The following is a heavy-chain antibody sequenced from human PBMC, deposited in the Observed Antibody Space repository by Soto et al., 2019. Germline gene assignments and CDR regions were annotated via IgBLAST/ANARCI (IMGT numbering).Heavy chain of an antibody. CDR3: EAPGTGLAGYSYGTVGY. J-gene: IGHJ4*02. CDR1: GFTFTSSA. D-gene: IGHD5-18*01. V-gene: IGHV1-58*02. CDR2: IVVGSGNT. Sequence: QMQLVQSGPEVKKPGTSVKVSCKASGFTFTSSAMQWVRQARGQRLEWIGWIVVGSGNTNYAQKFQERVTTTRDMSTRTAYMELSSLRADDTAVYYCEAPGTGLAGYSYGTVGYWGQGPLVTVSS.